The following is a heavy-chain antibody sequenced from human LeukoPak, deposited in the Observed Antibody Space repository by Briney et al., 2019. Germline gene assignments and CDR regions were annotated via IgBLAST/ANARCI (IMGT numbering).Heavy chain of an antibody. D-gene: IGHD1-1*01. CDR2: ISSSSSYI. CDR1: GFTFSRYS. J-gene: IGHJ4*02. V-gene: IGHV3-21*01. Sequence: PGGSLRLSCAASGFTFSRYSMNWVRQAPGKGLEWVSSISSSSSYIYYADSVKGRFTISRDNAKNSLYLQMNSLRAEDTAVYYCARAQRNWNDVGNFDYWGQGTLVTVSS. CDR3: ARAQRNWNDVGNFDY.